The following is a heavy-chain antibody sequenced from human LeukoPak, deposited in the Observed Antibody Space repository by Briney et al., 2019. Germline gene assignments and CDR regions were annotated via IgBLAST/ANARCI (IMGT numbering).Heavy chain of an antibody. V-gene: IGHV4-34*01. D-gene: IGHD1-1*01. J-gene: IGHJ4*02. Sequence: PSETLSLTCAVYGGSFSGYYWSWIRQPPGKGLEWIVEINYSGSTNYNPSLKSRVTISVDTSKNQFSLKLSSVTAADTAVYYCARGRRTGTFRYWGQGTLVTVSS. CDR1: GGSFSGYY. CDR3: ARGRRTGTFRY. CDR2: INYSGST.